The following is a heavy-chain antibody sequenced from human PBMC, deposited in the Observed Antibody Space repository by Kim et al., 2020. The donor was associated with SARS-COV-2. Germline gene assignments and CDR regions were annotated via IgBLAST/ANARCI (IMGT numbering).Heavy chain of an antibody. CDR2: IDANTGGP. D-gene: IGHD3-10*01. CDR1: GYTFTDYY. V-gene: IGHV1-2*06. J-gene: IGHJ3*02. Sequence: ASVKVSCKASGYTFTDYYIQWLRQVPGQGFEWMGRIDANTGGPNVVQKFQGRVTLTRDTSISAAFMELSSLTHDDTALYYCARGGKLYYLDSDLNYKGEVFDMWGQGTMVTVSS. CDR3: ARGGKLYYLDSDLNYKGEVFDM.